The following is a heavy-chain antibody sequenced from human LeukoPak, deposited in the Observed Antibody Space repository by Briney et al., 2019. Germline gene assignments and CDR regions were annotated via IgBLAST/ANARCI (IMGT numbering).Heavy chain of an antibody. J-gene: IGHJ4*02. V-gene: IGHV1-18*01. CDR1: GGTFSSYT. Sequence: GASVKVSCKASGGTFSSYTISWVRQAPGQGLEWMGWISAYNGNTNYAQKLQGRVTMTTDTSTSTAYMELRSLRSDDTAVYYCARAKDGSGSYYNSGTNDYWGQGTLVTVSS. CDR2: ISAYNGNT. CDR3: ARAKDGSGSYYNSGTNDY. D-gene: IGHD3-10*01.